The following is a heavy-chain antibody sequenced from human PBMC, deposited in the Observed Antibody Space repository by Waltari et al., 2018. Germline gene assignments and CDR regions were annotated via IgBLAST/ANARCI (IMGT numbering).Heavy chain of an antibody. J-gene: IGHJ6*03. CDR3: ARDRGITIFGVVTHYYMDV. CDR1: GFTFSSYS. V-gene: IGHV3-21*01. D-gene: IGHD3-3*01. CDR2: ISSSSSYI. Sequence: EVQLVESGGGLVKPGGSLRLSCAASGFTFSSYSMNWVRQAPGKGLEWVSSISSSSSYIYYADSVKGRFTSSRDNAKNSLYLQMNSLRAEDTAVYYCARDRGITIFGVVTHYYMDVWGKGTTVTVSS.